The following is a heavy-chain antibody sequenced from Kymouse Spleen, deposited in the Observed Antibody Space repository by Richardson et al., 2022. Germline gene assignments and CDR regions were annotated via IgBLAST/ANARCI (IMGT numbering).Heavy chain of an antibody. V-gene: IGHV3-9*01. J-gene: IGHJ4*02. CDR1: GFTFDDYA. CDR3: AKDMYSSGWFPTTLTT. CDR2: ISWNSGSI. D-gene: IGHD6-19*01. Sequence: EVQLVESGGGLVQPGRSLRLSCAASGFTFDDYAMHWVRQAPGKGLEWVSGISWNSGSIGYADSVKGRFTISRDNAKNSLYLQMNSLRAEDTALYYCAKDMYSSGWFPTTLTTGAREPWSPSPQ.